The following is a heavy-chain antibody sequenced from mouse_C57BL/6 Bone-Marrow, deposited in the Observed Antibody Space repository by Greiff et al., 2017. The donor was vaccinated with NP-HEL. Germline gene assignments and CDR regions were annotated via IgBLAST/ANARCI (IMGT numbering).Heavy chain of an antibody. CDR2: IHPNSGST. D-gene: IGHD2-1*01. V-gene: IGHV1-64*01. CDR1: GYTFTSYW. Sequence: QVQLQQPGAELVKPGASVKLSCKASGYTFTSYWMHWVKQRPGQGLEWIGMIHPNSGSTNYNEKFKSKATLTVDKSSSTAYMQLSSLTSEDSAVYYCARGTPYYGNSYFDVWGTGTTVTVSS. CDR3: ARGTPYYGNSYFDV. J-gene: IGHJ1*03.